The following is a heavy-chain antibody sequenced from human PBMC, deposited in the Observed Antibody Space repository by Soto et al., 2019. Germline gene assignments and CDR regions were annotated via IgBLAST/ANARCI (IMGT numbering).Heavy chain of an antibody. CDR3: ARGVLANWGPENWFDP. J-gene: IGHJ5*02. V-gene: IGHV4-31*03. CDR2: IYYSGSA. Sequence: QVQLQESGPGLVKPSQTLSLTCSVSGASISRGAYYWSWIRQHPGKGLEWIGNIYYSGSAYYNPYLESRVTISVDTSQNQFSLKLSSVTAADTAVYYCARGVLANWGPENWFDPWVQGTLVTVSS. CDR1: GASISRGAYY. D-gene: IGHD7-27*01.